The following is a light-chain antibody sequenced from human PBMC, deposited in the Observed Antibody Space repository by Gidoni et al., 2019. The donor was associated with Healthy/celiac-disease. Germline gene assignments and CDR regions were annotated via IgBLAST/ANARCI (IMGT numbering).Light chain of an antibody. CDR2: DAS. Sequence: AIQLTQSPSSLSASVGDRVTITCRASQGISSALAWYQQKPGKAPKLLIYDASSLESGVPSRFSGSGSGTDFTLTISSLQPEDFATYYCQQFNSDPDEELTFXGXTKVEIK. CDR1: QGISSA. CDR3: QQFNSDPDEELT. V-gene: IGKV1-13*02. J-gene: IGKJ4*01.